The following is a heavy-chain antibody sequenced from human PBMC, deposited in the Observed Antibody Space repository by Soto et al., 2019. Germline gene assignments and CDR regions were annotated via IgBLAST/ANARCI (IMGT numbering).Heavy chain of an antibody. CDR2: ISISGGGT. D-gene: IGHD6-13*01. Sequence: GSLRLSCAASGFTFSTYAMSWVRQAPGKGLEWISAISISGGGTYYADSVKGRFTISRDNSNNTLILQMNSLRAEDTAIYYCAKDITSAGLDHWGQGTMVTVSS. CDR1: GFTFSTYA. CDR3: AKDITSAGLDH. J-gene: IGHJ4*02. V-gene: IGHV3-23*01.